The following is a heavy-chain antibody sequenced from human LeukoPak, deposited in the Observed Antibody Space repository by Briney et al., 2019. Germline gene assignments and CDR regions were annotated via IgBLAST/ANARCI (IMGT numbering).Heavy chain of an antibody. CDR2: ITGSGGST. V-gene: IGHV3-23*01. Sequence: TGGSLRLSCAASGFTFSSYTMSWVRQAPGKGLEWVSGITGSGGSTYYADSVKGRFTISRDNSKNTVYLQMYSLRVEDTAVYYCAPTITAAGYWGQGTLVTVSS. CDR3: APTITAAGY. J-gene: IGHJ4*02. CDR1: GFTFSSYT. D-gene: IGHD1-14*01.